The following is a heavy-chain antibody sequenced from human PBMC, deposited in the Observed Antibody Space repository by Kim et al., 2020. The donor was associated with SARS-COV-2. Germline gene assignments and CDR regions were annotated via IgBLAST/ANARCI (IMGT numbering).Heavy chain of an antibody. Sequence: GGSLRLSCAASGFTFSSYSMNWVRQAPGKGLEWVSSISSSSSYIYYADSVKGRFTISRDNAKNSLYLQMNSLRAEDTAVYYCARDPSSIVLMVYAKMDAFDIWGQGTMVTVSS. CDR1: GFTFSSYS. CDR3: ARDPSSIVLMVYAKMDAFDI. CDR2: ISSSSSYI. V-gene: IGHV3-21*01. D-gene: IGHD2-8*01. J-gene: IGHJ3*02.